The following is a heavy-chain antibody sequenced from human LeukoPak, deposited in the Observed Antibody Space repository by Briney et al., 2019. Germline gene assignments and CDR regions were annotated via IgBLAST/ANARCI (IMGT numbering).Heavy chain of an antibody. D-gene: IGHD2-8*01. CDR2: ISNDGNDK. Sequence: GGSLRPSCAASGFIFNSYGMYWARQAPGKGLEWVAVISNDGNDKQYADSVKGRFTISRDNSNNTLYLQMNSLRGEDTAVYYCAKDGLMGFFDYWGQGTLVTVSS. CDR1: GFIFNSYG. V-gene: IGHV3-30*18. J-gene: IGHJ4*02. CDR3: AKDGLMGFFDY.